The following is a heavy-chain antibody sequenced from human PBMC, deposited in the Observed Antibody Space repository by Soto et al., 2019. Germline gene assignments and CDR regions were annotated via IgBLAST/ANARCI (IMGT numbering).Heavy chain of an antibody. J-gene: IGHJ4*02. CDR2: ISWNSGSI. Sequence: GGSLRLSCAASGFTFDDYAMHWVRQAPGKGLEWVSGISWNSGSIGYADSVKGRFTISRDNAKNSLYLQMNSLRAEDTALYYCAKAPLGYCSGGSCYYFDYWGQGTLVTVSS. CDR1: GFTFDDYA. V-gene: IGHV3-9*01. D-gene: IGHD2-15*01. CDR3: AKAPLGYCSGGSCYYFDY.